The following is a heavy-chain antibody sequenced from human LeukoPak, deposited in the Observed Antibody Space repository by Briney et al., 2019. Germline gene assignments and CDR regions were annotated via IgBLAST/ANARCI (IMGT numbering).Heavy chain of an antibody. CDR1: GFTFSSYG. Sequence: GGSVRLSCAASGFTFSSYGMHWVRQAPGKGLEWVAVIWYDGSNKYYADSVKGRFTISRDNSKNTLYLQMNSLRAEDTAVYYCARDGGGLGAFDIWGQGTMVTVSS. D-gene: IGHD3-16*01. CDR2: IWYDGSNK. J-gene: IGHJ3*02. CDR3: ARDGGGLGAFDI. V-gene: IGHV3-33*01.